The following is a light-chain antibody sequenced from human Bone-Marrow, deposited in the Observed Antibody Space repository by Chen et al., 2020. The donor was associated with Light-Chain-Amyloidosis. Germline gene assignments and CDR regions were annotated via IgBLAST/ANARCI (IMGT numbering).Light chain of an antibody. CDR1: DLPTKY. Sequence: SYELTQPPSVSVSPGQTARITCSGDDLPTKYAYWYQQKPGQAPVLVIHRDTERPSGISERFSGSSSGTTATLTSSGGQAEDEADYHCQSADSSGTDEVIFGGGTKLTVL. CDR2: RDT. J-gene: IGLJ2*01. V-gene: IGLV3-25*03. CDR3: QSADSSGTDEVI.